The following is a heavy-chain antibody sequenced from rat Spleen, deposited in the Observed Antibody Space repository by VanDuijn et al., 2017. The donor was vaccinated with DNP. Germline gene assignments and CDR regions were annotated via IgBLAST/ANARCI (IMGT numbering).Heavy chain of an antibody. Sequence: EVQLVESGGGLVQPGRSLKLSCAASGFTFSNYGMAWIRQAPTKGLEWVAYISYEGSNTYYGDSVKGRFTISRDNAQNTLTLQMSKLGSDDTAIYYCVREEFGVDFWGQGVMVTVSS. CDR2: ISYEGSNT. V-gene: IGHV5-22*01. CDR1: GFTFSNYG. D-gene: IGHD4-3*01. J-gene: IGHJ2*01. CDR3: VREEFGVDF.